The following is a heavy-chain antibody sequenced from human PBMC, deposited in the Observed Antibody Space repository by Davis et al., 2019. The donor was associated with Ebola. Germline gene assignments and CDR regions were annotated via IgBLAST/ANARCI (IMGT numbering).Heavy chain of an antibody. CDR3: ARIGSSGWPEEVNFDY. D-gene: IGHD6-19*01. J-gene: IGHJ4*02. V-gene: IGHV2-5*01. CDR2: IYWNDDK. Sequence: SGPTQVKPTQTLTLTCTFSGFSLSTSGVGVGWIRQPPGKALEWPALIYWNDDKRFSPSLKNRLTITKDTSKNQVVLTVSNMGPVDTATYYCARIGSSGWPEEVNFDYWGLGTLVIVSA. CDR1: GFSLSTSGVG.